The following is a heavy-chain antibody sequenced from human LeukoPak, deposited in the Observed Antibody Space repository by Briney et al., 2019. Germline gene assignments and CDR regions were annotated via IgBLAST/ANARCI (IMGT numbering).Heavy chain of an antibody. CDR3: ARGEYYGSGSWGY. V-gene: IGHV1-8*02. CDR2: MNPNSGYA. J-gene: IGHJ4*02. Sequence: ASVKVSCKASGYSFISYGINWVRQAPGQELEWMGWMNPNSGYAGFAQKFQGRVTSTRDTSTGTAYLELSSLRSEDTAVYFCARGEYYGSGSWGYWGQGTLVTVSS. D-gene: IGHD3-10*01. CDR1: GYSFISYG.